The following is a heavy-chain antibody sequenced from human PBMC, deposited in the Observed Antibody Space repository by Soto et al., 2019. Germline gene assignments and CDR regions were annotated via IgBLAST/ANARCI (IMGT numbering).Heavy chain of an antibody. D-gene: IGHD6-13*01. CDR2: ISAYNGNT. V-gene: IGHV1-18*04. J-gene: IGHJ4*02. CDR3: ARVRSSSWPPFY. CDR1: VYTFTSYG. Sequence: VXSVKVSCKASVYTFTSYGISWVRQAPGQGLEWMGWISAYNGNTNYAQKLQGRVTMTTDTSTSTAYMELRSLRSDDTAVYYCARVRSSSWPPFYWGQGTLVTGSS.